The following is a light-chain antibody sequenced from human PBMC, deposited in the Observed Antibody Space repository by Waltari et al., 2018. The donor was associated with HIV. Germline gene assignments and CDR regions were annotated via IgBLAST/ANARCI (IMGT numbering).Light chain of an antibody. CDR3: CSYADGFFYV. CDR1: SSDVGGFNY. J-gene: IGLJ1*01. V-gene: IGLV2-11*01. CDR2: DVT. Sequence: QSALTQPRPASGSPGQSVTISCTGTSSDVGGFNYFPWYQQHPGKPLKPMIYDVTSRPPGVLNHFAGSKSSNTASLSISGLPAKDDADSYCCSYADGFFYVFGTENKVTVL.